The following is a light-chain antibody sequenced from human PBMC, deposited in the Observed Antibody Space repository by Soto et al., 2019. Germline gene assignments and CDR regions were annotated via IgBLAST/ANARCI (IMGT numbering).Light chain of an antibody. V-gene: IGKV1-5*03. Sequence: IKLNQSPSTLSASVGDRVTITCRASQYVGSWLAWYQQKPGKAPKLLIYKASNLQSGVPSRFSGSGSATEFTLTISSLQPDDSATYYCQRYNGTFGQGTLLEVK. CDR3: QRYNGT. J-gene: IGKJ5*01. CDR2: KAS. CDR1: QYVGSW.